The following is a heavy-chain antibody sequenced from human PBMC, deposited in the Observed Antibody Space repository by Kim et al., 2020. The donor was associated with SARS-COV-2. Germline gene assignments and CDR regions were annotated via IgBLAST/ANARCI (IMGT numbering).Heavy chain of an antibody. CDR3: AKGRELYYYGLGGAFDT. V-gene: IGHV3-23*01. J-gene: IGHJ4*02. Sequence: GGSLRISCAASGLTFGSYAMIWVRQAPGKGLEWVSIISGTGGATDYADSVKGRFTISRDNSKNTLYLQMNSLRAEDTAVYYCAKGRELYYYGLGGAFDTWGQGTLVTVSS. CDR1: GLTFGSYA. CDR2: ISGTGGAT. D-gene: IGHD3-10*01.